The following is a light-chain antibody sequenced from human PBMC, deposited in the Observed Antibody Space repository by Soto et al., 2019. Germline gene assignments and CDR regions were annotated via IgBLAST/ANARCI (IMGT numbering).Light chain of an antibody. V-gene: IGKV1-5*03. CDR1: QTISSW. Sequence: DIQMTQSPSNLSGSVGDRVTITCRASQTISSWLAWYQQKPGKAPKLLIYKASTLKSGVPSRFSGSGSGTEFTLTISSLQPEDFATYYCQQSYSTPPFGGGTKVDIK. J-gene: IGKJ4*01. CDR3: QQSYSTPP. CDR2: KAS.